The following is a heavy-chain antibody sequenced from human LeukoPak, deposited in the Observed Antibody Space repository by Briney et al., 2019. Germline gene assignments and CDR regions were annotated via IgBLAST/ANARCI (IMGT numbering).Heavy chain of an antibody. D-gene: IGHD3-16*01. V-gene: IGHV3-53*01. CDR3: ARDGGGAFDY. Sequence: GGSLRLSCAASGFTVRNNYMSWVRQAPGKGLECVSFIYTGGTTYYADSVKGRFTISGDNSKNTLYLQMNSLRAEDTAVYYCARDGGGAFDYWGQGTLVIVSS. CDR1: GFTVRNNY. J-gene: IGHJ4*02. CDR2: IYTGGTT.